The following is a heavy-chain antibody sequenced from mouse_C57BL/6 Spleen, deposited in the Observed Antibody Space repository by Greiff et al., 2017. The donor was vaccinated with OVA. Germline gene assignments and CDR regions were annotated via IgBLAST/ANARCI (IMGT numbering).Heavy chain of an antibody. CDR2: ISDGGSYT. CDR1: GFTFSSYA. J-gene: IGHJ1*03. V-gene: IGHV5-4*03. Sequence: EVKLEESGGGLVKPGGSLKLSCAASGFTFSSYAMSWVRQTPEKRLEWVATISDGGSYTYYPDNVKGRFTISRDNAKNNLYLQMSHLKSEDTAMYYCARVDRYFDVWGTGTTVTVSS. CDR3: ARVDRYFDV.